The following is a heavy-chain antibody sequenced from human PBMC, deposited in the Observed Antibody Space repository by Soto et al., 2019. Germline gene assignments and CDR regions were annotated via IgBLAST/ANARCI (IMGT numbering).Heavy chain of an antibody. CDR1: GFTFSSYS. Sequence: EVQLVESGGGLVQPGGSLRLSCAASGFTFSSYSMNWVRQAPGKGLEWVSYISSSGSTIYYADSVTGRFTISRDNAKNSLYLQMNSLGDEDTAVYYCARDLRMVYAIDFDYWGQGTLVTVSS. J-gene: IGHJ4*02. CDR3: ARDLRMVYAIDFDY. V-gene: IGHV3-48*02. CDR2: ISSSGSTI. D-gene: IGHD2-8*01.